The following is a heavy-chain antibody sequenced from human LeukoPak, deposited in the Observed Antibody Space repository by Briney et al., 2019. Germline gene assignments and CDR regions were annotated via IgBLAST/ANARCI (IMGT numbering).Heavy chain of an antibody. V-gene: IGHV1-46*01. Sequence: ASVKVSCKASGYTFTSYYMHWVRQAPGQGLEWMGIINPSGGSTSYAQKFQGRVTMTRDTSTSTAYMELRSLRSDDTAVYYCARDPGYSSRSANHWFDPWGQGTLVTVSS. CDR2: INPSGGST. CDR1: GYTFTSYY. J-gene: IGHJ5*02. CDR3: ARDPGYSSRSANHWFDP. D-gene: IGHD2-15*01.